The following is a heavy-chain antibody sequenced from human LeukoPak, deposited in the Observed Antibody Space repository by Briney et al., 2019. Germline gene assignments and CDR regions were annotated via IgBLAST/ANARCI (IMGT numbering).Heavy chain of an antibody. J-gene: IGHJ6*03. CDR3: AKSALGYYYYMDV. Sequence: PGRSLRLSCAASGFTFDDYAMHWVGQAPGKRLEWVSGISWNSGSIGYADSVKGRFTISRDNAKNSLYLQMNSLRAEDTALYYCAKSALGYYYYMDVWGKGTTVTISS. CDR1: GFTFDDYA. V-gene: IGHV3-9*01. CDR2: ISWNSGSI.